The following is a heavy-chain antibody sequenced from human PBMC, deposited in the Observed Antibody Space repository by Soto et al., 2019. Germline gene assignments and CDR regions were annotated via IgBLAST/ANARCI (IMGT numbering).Heavy chain of an antibody. J-gene: IGHJ5*02. V-gene: IGHV4-30-4*01. Sequence: SETLSLRCTVSGGSISSGDYYGSWLRQPPGKGLEWIGYIYYSGSTYYNPSLKRRVTISVDTSKNQFPLKLSSVTAADTAVYYCARDPSHDFWSGYRYNWFDPWGQGTLVTVSS. CDR3: ARDPSHDFWSGYRYNWFDP. CDR2: IYYSGST. CDR1: GGSISSGDYY. D-gene: IGHD3-3*01.